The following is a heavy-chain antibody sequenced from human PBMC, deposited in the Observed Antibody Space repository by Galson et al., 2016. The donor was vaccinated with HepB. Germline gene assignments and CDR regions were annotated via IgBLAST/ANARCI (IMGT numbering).Heavy chain of an antibody. Sequence: FLRHCCAASGLTLSRSEKNWLRQAPGKGLEWVSYIPGSSDFIKYADSVKGRFTVSRDNAKNSVYLHMSSLRDEDTAVYFCARNMLRAAYFDYWSQGTLVTVSS. V-gene: IGHV3-48*02. D-gene: IGHD2-15*01. CDR3: ARNMLRAAYFDY. J-gene: IGHJ4*02. CDR1: GLTLSRSE. CDR2: IPGSSDFI.